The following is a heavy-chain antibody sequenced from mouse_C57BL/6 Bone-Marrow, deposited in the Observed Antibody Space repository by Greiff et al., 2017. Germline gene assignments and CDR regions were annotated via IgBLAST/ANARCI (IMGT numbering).Heavy chain of an antibody. V-gene: IGHV1-64*01. Sequence: QVQLQQPGAELVKPGASVKLSCKASGYTFTSYWMHWVKQRPGQGLEWIGMIHPNSGSTNYNEKFKSKATLTVDKSSSTAYMQLSSLTSEDSAVYFCARERKYYGRDWYFDVWGTGTTVTVSS. CDR2: IHPNSGST. CDR3: ARERKYYGRDWYFDV. CDR1: GYTFTSYW. D-gene: IGHD1-1*01. J-gene: IGHJ1*03.